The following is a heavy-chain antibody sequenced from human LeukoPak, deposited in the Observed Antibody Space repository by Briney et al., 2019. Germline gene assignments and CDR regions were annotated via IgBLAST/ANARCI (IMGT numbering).Heavy chain of an antibody. D-gene: IGHD2-15*01. J-gene: IGHJ4*02. CDR1: GGSISSYY. Sequence: SETLSLTCIVSGGSISSYYWSWIRQPAGKGLEWIGRLYSSGDTNYNPSLKSRVTISVDTSKNQFSLRLNSLTAADTAVYYCAKDGPIGPWGQGTLVTVSS. V-gene: IGHV4-4*07. CDR2: LYSSGDT. CDR3: AKDGPIGP.